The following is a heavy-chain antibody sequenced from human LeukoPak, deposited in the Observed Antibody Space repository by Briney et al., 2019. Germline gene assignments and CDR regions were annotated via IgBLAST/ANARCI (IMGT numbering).Heavy chain of an antibody. CDR3: ARRGSGSYWGGSYYYYYYMDV. V-gene: IGHV1-8*01. J-gene: IGHJ6*03. CDR2: MNPNSGNT. CDR1: GYTFTSYD. D-gene: IGHD3-10*01. Sequence: ASVKVSCKASGYTFTSYDINWVRQATGQGLEWMGWMNPNSGNTGYAQKFQGRVTMTRNTSISTAYMELRSLRPEDTAVYYCARRGSGSYWGGSYYYYYYMDVWGKGTTVTISS.